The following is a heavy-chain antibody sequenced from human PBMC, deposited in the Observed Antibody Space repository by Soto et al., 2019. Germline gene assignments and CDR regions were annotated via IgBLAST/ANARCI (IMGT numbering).Heavy chain of an antibody. V-gene: IGHV4-39*01. CDR1: GGSISSSSYY. CDR2: IYYSGST. D-gene: IGHD3-3*01. J-gene: IGHJ4*02. Sequence: PSETLSLTCTVSGGSISSSSYYWGWIRQPPGKGLEWIGSIYYSGSTYYNPSLKSRVTISVDTSKNQFSLKLSSVTAADTAVYYCARRSLLRFLEGPFDYWGQGTLVTV. CDR3: ARRSLLRFLEGPFDY.